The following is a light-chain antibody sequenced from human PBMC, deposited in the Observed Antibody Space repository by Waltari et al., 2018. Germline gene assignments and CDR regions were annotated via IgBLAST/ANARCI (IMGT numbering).Light chain of an antibody. CDR2: LGS. CDR3: MQSLQALWT. CDR1: PSLLHSNGNNY. V-gene: IGKV2-28*01. Sequence: DIVVTQSPLSLPVTPGEPASISCRSSPSLLHSNGNNYVDWYLQKPGQSPQLLIYLGSNRASGVPDRFSGSGSGTDFTLKISRVEAEDVGVYYCMQSLQALWTFGQGTKVEIK. J-gene: IGKJ1*01.